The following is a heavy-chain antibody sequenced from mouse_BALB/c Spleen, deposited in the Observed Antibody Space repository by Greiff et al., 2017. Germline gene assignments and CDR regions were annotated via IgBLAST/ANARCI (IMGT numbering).Heavy chain of an antibody. V-gene: IGHV1-4*01. J-gene: IGHJ4*01. CDR1: GYTFTSYW. CDR3: ARRYDYDDAMDY. Sequence: VQLQQSGPELEKPGASVKMSCKASGYTFTSYWMHWVKQRPGQGLEWIGYINPSTGYTEYNQKFKDKATLTADKSSSTAYMQLSSLTSEDSAVYYCARRYDYDDAMDYWGQGTSVTVSS. D-gene: IGHD2-4*01. CDR2: INPSTGYT.